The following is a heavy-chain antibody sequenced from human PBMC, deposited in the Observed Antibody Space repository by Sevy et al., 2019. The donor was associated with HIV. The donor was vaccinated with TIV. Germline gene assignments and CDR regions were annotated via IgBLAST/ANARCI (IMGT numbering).Heavy chain of an antibody. D-gene: IGHD1-7*01. V-gene: IGHV1-8*01. CDR2: MNPNSGNT. CDR3: ARGGGTTGLNWFDP. Sequence: ASVKVSCKASGYTFTSYDINWVRQATGQALEWMGWMNPNSGNTGYAQKFQGRVTMTRNTSISTAYMELSSLRSEDTAVYYCARGGGTTGLNWFDPWGQGTLVTVSS. J-gene: IGHJ5*02. CDR1: GYTFTSYD.